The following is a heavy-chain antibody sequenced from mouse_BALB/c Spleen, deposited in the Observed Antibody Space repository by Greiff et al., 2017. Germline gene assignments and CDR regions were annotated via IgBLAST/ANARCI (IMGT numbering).Heavy chain of an antibody. Sequence: EVKLVESGGDLVKPGGSLKLSCAASGFTFSSYGMSWVRQTPDKRLEWVATISSGGSYTYYPDSVKGRFTISRDNAKNTLYLQLSSLKSEDPAMYYCARHRNDYDSWFAYWGQGSVVTVSA. V-gene: IGHV5-6*01. CDR1: GFTFSSYG. CDR3: ARHRNDYDSWFAY. CDR2: ISSGGSYT. D-gene: IGHD2-4*01. J-gene: IGHJ3*01.